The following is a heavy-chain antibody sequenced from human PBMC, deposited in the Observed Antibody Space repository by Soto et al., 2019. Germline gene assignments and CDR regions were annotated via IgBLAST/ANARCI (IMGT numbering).Heavy chain of an antibody. D-gene: IGHD1-26*01. J-gene: IGHJ4*02. CDR2: IYPYDSET. CDR3: ARLLGGATRGNFDY. CDR1: GYSFPTYW. Sequence: GESLNSSCKVSGYSFPTYWIGWVRQMPGKGLEWMGIIYPYDSETRYSPSFQGQVTSSADKSISAADLQWSSLKASDTAMYYCARLLGGATRGNFDYWGQGTLVTVSS. V-gene: IGHV5-51*01.